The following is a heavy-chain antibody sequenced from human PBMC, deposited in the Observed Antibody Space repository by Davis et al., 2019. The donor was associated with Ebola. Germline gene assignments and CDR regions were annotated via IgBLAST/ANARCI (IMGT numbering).Heavy chain of an antibody. CDR3: ARDMNHHGFWDCGH. Sequence: ASVKVSCKTSGYKFTSYGISWVRQAPGQGLEWVGWISAYDDKTRYAQKMQGRVIMNIDTSTTTAYMEIRDLRPDDTAVYYCARDMNHHGFWDCGHWGQGTLVTVSS. V-gene: IGHV1-18*01. CDR2: ISAYDDKT. D-gene: IGHD3/OR15-3a*01. J-gene: IGHJ4*02. CDR1: GYKFTSYG.